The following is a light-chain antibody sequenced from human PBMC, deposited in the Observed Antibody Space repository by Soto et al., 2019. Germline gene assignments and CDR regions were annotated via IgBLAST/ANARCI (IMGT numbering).Light chain of an antibody. CDR3: QQYGSASIT. Sequence: EIVLTQSPATLSSFPGDRVTLSCRASQAVNTRLAWYQHKPGQAPRLLIYLASNRAAGVPARFSGSGSGTDFTLTISNVEPEDFALYHCQQYGSASITFGQGTRLEI. V-gene: IGKV3D-11*03. J-gene: IGKJ5*01. CDR2: LAS. CDR1: QAVNTR.